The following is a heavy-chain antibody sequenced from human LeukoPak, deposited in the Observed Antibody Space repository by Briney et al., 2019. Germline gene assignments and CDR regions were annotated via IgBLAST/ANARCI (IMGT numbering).Heavy chain of an antibody. CDR1: RFTFNRYW. J-gene: IGHJ4*02. V-gene: IGHV3-7*01. CDR2: IDQLVTET. D-gene: IGHD6-6*01. Sequence: GGSLRLSCAASRFTFNRYWMGGVREAPGKGGGWLAFIDQLVTETHYVDSVKGRFTLSRDNAETSLYLQMSTLRVDDTSSYYCVRLPWRSVDYWGQGTLVTVSS. CDR3: VRLPWRSVDY.